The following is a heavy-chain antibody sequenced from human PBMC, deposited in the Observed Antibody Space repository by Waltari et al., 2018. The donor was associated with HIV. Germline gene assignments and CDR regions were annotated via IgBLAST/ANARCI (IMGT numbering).Heavy chain of an antibody. J-gene: IGHJ6*02. CDR3: ARASARGELWAASYYYYGMDV. CDR1: GGSISSYY. Sequence: QVQLQESGPGLVKSSETLSLTCTVSGGSISSYYWSWIRQPPGKGLEWIGYIYYSGSTNYNPSLKSRVTISVDTSKNQFSLKLSSVTAADTAVYYCARASARGELWAASYYYYGMDVWGQGTTVTVSS. CDR2: IYYSGST. V-gene: IGHV4-59*01. D-gene: IGHD3-16*01.